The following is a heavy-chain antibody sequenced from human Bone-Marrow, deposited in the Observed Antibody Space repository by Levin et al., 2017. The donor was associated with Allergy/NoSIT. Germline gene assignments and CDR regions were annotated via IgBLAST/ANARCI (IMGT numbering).Heavy chain of an antibody. Sequence: GGSLRLSCEASGFDFHIYVMHWVRQAPGKGLEWLSSITTGSNYRYYAESVKGRFIISRDNGRNSLYLQMNSLRAEDTAVYYCARSHPLTGTTHFSYQDGMDVWGLGTTVTVSS. CDR3: ARSHPLTGTTHFSYQDGMDV. V-gene: IGHV3-21*01. J-gene: IGHJ6*02. CDR1: GFDFHIYV. D-gene: IGHD1/OR15-1a*01. CDR2: ITTGSNYR.